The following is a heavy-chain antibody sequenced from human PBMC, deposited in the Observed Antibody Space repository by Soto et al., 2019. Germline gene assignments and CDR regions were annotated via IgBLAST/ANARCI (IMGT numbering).Heavy chain of an antibody. CDR1: GYTFTSYG. V-gene: IGHV1-18*01. Sequence: ASVKVSCKASGYTFTSYGISWVQQAPGQGLEWMGWISAYNGNTNYAQKLQGRVTMTTDTSTSTAYMELRSLRSDDTAVYYCARDRTCSGGSCYNNWFDPWGQGTLVTVSS. CDR2: ISAYNGNT. CDR3: ARDRTCSGGSCYNNWFDP. D-gene: IGHD2-15*01. J-gene: IGHJ5*02.